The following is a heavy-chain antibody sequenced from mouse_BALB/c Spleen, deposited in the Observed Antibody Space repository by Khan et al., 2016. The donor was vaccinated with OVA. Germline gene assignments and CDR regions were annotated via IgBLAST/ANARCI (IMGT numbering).Heavy chain of an antibody. D-gene: IGHD1-3*01. V-gene: IGHV3-8*02. CDR1: GDSITSGF. CDR2: MIYSGYT. J-gene: IGHJ3*01. CDR3: ARSTYKYSFAY. Sequence: EVQLQESGPSLVQPSQTLSLTCSVTGDSITSGFWRWVRKFPGNKLEYMGYMIYSGYTYYNPSLKGRFSITRNTSKNQYYRHLNTVTTEDTATYYCARSTYKYSFAYWGQGALVTVSA.